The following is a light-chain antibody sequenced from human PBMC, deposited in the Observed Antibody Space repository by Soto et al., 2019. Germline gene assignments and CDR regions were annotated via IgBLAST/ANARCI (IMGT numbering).Light chain of an antibody. V-gene: IGKV1-5*01. CDR1: QSISSW. CDR3: QQYNSYPWT. CDR2: DAS. J-gene: IGKJ5*01. Sequence: DIQMTQSPSTLAASVGDRVTITYRASQSISSWLAWYQQKPGKAPKLLSYDASSLESGVPSRFRGSGSGTEFTLTISSLQLDDFATYYCQQYNSYPWTFGQGTRLEI.